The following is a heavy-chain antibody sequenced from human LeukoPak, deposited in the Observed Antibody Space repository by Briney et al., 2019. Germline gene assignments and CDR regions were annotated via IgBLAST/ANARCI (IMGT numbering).Heavy chain of an antibody. CDR1: AGSVSSYY. Sequence: SEPLSLPCTISAGSVSSYYWSWLRQPAGEGLECIGRIYNSGSTNYNPSLKSRVTVSVDTSKNQFSLKLSSVTAADTAVYYFAGALRSPPPGFDFWGQGTLVTVSS. CDR3: AGALRSPPPGFDF. J-gene: IGHJ4*02. CDR2: IYNSGST. V-gene: IGHV4-4*07.